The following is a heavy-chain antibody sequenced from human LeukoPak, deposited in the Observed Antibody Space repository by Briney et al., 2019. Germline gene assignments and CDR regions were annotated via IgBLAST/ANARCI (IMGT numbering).Heavy chain of an antibody. CDR2: ISGSGGST. CDR3: AKDGGISSGVSQAFDY. Sequence: GGSLRLSCAASGFTFSSYGMSWVRQAPGKGLEWVSAISGSGGSTYYADSVKGRFTISRDNSKNTLYLQMNSLRAEDTAVYYCAKDGGISSGVSQAFDYWGQGTLVTVSS. J-gene: IGHJ4*02. D-gene: IGHD1-26*01. V-gene: IGHV3-23*01. CDR1: GFTFSSYG.